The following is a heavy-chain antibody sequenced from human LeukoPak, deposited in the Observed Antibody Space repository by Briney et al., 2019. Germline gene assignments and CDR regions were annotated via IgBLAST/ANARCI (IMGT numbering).Heavy chain of an antibody. Sequence: GASVNVSCTASGGTSSSYAISWVRQAPGQGLEWMGGIIPIFGTATYAQKFQGRVTITSDESPTTPYSDRSSLRSQTTAVYYCARARLVAAAAWFDPWGQRTLGTVSS. CDR3: ARARLVAAAAWFDP. J-gene: IGHJ5*02. D-gene: IGHD6-13*01. CDR2: IIPIFGTA. CDR1: GGTSSSYA. V-gene: IGHV1-69*13.